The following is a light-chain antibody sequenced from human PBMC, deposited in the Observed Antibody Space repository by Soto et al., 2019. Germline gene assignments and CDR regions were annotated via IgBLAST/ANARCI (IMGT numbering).Light chain of an antibody. V-gene: IGKV3-20*01. CDR2: GAS. Sequence: EIVLTQSPGTLSLSPGERATLSCRASQSVTSSYLTWYQQKPGQAPRLLIYGASTRATGIPDRFSGSGSGTDFTLTISSLEPEDFAMYYCHQYTTSRSWTFGQGTKVEIK. CDR3: HQYTTSRSWT. CDR1: QSVTSSY. J-gene: IGKJ1*01.